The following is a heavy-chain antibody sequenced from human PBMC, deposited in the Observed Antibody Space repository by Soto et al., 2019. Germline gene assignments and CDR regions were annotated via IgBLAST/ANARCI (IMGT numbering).Heavy chain of an antibody. CDR3: AKDQGNRIAARRFDY. CDR2: ISGSGGST. V-gene: IGHV3-23*01. Sequence: MRLSCAASGFTFSSYAMSWVRQAPGKGLEWVSAISGSGGSTYYADSVKGRFTISRDNSKHTLYLQMSSLRAEDTAVYYCAKDQGNRIAARRFDYWGQGTLGTGS. CDR1: GFTFSSYA. J-gene: IGHJ4*02. D-gene: IGHD6-6*01.